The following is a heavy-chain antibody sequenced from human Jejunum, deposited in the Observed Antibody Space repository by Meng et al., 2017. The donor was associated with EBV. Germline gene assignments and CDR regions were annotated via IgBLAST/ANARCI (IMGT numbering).Heavy chain of an antibody. CDR1: GDSVSSDGAA. CDR2: TFYRSRWFY. V-gene: IGHV6-1*01. J-gene: IGHJ4*02. D-gene: IGHD6-6*01. CDR3: ARDGPQSLSSFDY. Sequence: QAQLQQSGPGLVKPSQTLSLTCAISGDSVSSDGAAWNWIRQSPSRGLEWLGRTFYRSRWFYDYAPSVKSRITINSDTSKNQFSLHLDSVTPEDTAVYYCARDGPQSLSSFDYWGQGTPVTVSS.